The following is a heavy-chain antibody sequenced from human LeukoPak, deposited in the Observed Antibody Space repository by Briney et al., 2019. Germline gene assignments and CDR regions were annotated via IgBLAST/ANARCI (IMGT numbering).Heavy chain of an antibody. D-gene: IGHD3-9*01. CDR2: ISWDSGSQ. Sequence: GGSLRLSCVGSGFSLEDFAMHWVRQVPGKGLGWVSSISWDSGSQAYTDSVKGRFTISRDNDKNSLYLQMDSLRPEDTAFYYCVKDMGFDLLKDAFHIWGQGALVTVSS. V-gene: IGHV3-9*01. J-gene: IGHJ3*02. CDR1: GFSLEDFA. CDR3: VKDMGFDLLKDAFHI.